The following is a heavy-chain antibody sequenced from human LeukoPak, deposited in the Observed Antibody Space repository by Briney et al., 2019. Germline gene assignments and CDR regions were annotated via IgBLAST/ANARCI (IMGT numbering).Heavy chain of an antibody. CDR3: AASGGSGWYYFDY. CDR1: GYTFTSYA. Sequence: SVKVSCKASGYTFTSYAMNWVRQAPGQGLEWMGGIIPIFGTANYAQKFQGRVTITADESTSTAYMGLSSLRSEDTAVYYCAASGGSGWYYFDYWGQGTLVTVSS. D-gene: IGHD6-19*01. J-gene: IGHJ4*02. CDR2: IIPIFGTA. V-gene: IGHV1-69*13.